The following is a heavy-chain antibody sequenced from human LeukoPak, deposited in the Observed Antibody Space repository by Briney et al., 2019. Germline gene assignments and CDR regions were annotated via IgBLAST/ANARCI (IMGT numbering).Heavy chain of an antibody. CDR2: IKQDGSEK. D-gene: IGHD1-26*01. CDR3: ARDRGYSGSYFDN. CDR1: GFIFTNYW. Sequence: GGSLRLSCAASGFIFTNYWMTWVRQAPGKGLEWVANIKQDGSEKYYVDSVKGRFTISRDNAKNSLYLQMSSLRAEDTAVYYCARDRGYSGSYFDNWGQGTLVTVSS. J-gene: IGHJ4*02. V-gene: IGHV3-7*04.